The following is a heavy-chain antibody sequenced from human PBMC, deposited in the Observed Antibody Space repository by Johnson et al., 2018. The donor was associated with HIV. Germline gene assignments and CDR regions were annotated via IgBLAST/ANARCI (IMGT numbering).Heavy chain of an antibody. CDR3: ARAPEVWELRHPGTFDV. CDR2: ISSSGSTI. Sequence: QVQLVESGGNLVKPGGSLRLSCAASGFTFSDYYMSWIRQAPGKGLEWISYISSSGSTIYYADSVKGRFTISRDNAKNSLFLQMNSLRAEDTAVYYCARAPEVWELRHPGTFDVWGQGTLVTVSS. V-gene: IGHV3-11*01. CDR1: GFTFSDYY. J-gene: IGHJ3*01. D-gene: IGHD3-3*01.